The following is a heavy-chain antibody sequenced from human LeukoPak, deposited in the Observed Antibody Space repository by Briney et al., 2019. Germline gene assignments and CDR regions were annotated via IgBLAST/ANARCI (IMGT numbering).Heavy chain of an antibody. CDR1: GFTFSSYA. V-gene: IGHV3-7*01. CDR2: IKQDGSEK. CDR3: ARGLGVTPLPIPFDY. Sequence: QPGGSLRLSCAASGFTFSSYAMSWVRQAPGKGLEWVANIKQDGSEKYYVDSVKGRFTISRDNAKNSLYLQMNSLRAEDTAVYYCARGLGVTPLPIPFDYWGQGTLVTVSS. D-gene: IGHD2-21*02. J-gene: IGHJ4*02.